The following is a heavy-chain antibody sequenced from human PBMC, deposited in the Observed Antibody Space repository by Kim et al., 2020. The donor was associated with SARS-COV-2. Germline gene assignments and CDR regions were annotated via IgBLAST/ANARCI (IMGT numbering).Heavy chain of an antibody. CDR3: AHKGYCSGGSCYSVGNWFDP. CDR2: IYWDDDK. V-gene: IGHV2-5*02. Sequence: SGPTLVKPTQTLTLTCTFSGFSLSTSGVGVGWIRQPPGKALEWLALIYWDDDKRYSPSLKSRLTITKDTSKNQVVLTMTNLDPVDTATYYCAHKGYCSGGSCYSVGNWFDPWGQGTLVNVSS. CDR1: GFSLSTSGVG. J-gene: IGHJ5*02. D-gene: IGHD2-15*01.